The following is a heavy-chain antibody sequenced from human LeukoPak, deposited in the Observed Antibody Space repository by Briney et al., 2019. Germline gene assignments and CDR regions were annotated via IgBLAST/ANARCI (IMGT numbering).Heavy chain of an antibody. CDR3: ARDHCPTHQGAGSGYEIYFDY. D-gene: IGHD3-22*01. CDR1: GGSISTSNYY. J-gene: IGHJ4*02. CDR2: IFYSGST. V-gene: IGHV4-39*07. Sequence: PSETLSLTCTVSGGSISTSNYYWGWIRQPPGKGLEWIGNIFYSGSTYYSPSLKSRVTISLDTSRNQFSLKLNSVTAADTAVYYCARDHCPTHQGAGSGYEIYFDYWGQGTLVTVSS.